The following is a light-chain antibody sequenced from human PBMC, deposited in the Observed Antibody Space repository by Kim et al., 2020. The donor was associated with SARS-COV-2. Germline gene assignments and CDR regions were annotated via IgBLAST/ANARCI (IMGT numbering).Light chain of an antibody. CDR2: KAS. Sequence: DIQMTQSPSTLSASVGDRVTITCRASQSISSWLAWYQQKPGKAPKLLIYKASSLESGVPSRFSGSGSGTEFTLTISSLQPDDFATYYCQQYSSDPYTFGQGTKLEI. J-gene: IGKJ2*01. CDR1: QSISSW. CDR3: QQYSSDPYT. V-gene: IGKV1-5*03.